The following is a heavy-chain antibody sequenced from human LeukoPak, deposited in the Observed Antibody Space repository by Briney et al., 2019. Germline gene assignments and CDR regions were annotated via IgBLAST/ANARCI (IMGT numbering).Heavy chain of an antibody. Sequence: GGSLRLSCAASGFTFSSYWMHWVRQVPGKGLVWVSRIKGDGTSTSYADSVKGRFTISRDNAKNTLYLQMNGLRAEDTAVYYCARAPDYTSRFHYSDSSDSQVKEAYWGPGTLVTVSS. CDR1: GFTFSSYW. CDR3: ARAPDYTSRFHYSDSSDSQVKEAY. D-gene: IGHD3-22*01. CDR2: IKGDGTST. J-gene: IGHJ4*02. V-gene: IGHV3-74*01.